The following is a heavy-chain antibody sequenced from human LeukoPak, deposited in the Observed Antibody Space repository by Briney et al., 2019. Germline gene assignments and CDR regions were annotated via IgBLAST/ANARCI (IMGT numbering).Heavy chain of an antibody. CDR1: GYIFTSYW. V-gene: IGHV5-51*01. J-gene: IGHJ4*02. CDR3: ARRGMTTVTPFDY. Sequence: GESLKISCKGSGYIFTSYWIGWVRQMPGKGLEWMGIIYPGDSETRYSPSFQGQVTISADKSISTAYLQWSSLKASDTAMYYCARRGMTTVTPFDYWGQGTLVTVSS. CDR2: IYPGDSET. D-gene: IGHD4-17*01.